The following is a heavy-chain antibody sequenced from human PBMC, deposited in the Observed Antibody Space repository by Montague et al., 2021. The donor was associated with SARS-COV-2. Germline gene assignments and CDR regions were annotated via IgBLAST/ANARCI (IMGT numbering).Heavy chain of an antibody. D-gene: IGHD2-21*02. Sequence: TLSLTCTVSGGSINSGSYYWSWIRQPAGKGLEWIGLIYTSGSTYYNLSLKSRVTISVDTSKNQFSLKLSSVTAADTAVYYCARTRGDNCAHLDNWGQGSLVTVSS. J-gene: IGHJ4*02. CDR2: IYTSGST. V-gene: IGHV4-61*02. CDR1: GGSINSGSYY. CDR3: ARTRGDNCAHLDN.